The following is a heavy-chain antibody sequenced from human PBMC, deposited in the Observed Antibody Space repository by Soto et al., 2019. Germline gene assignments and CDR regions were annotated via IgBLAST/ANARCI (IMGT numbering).Heavy chain of an antibody. CDR1: GFTFSSYW. Sequence: PGGSLRLSCAASGFTFSSYWMNWVRQAPGKGLEWVANIKQDGSEKYYVDSVKGRFTISRDNAKNSLYLQMNSLRAEDTAVYYCARDLYLAIDYYYYGMDVWGTGTTVTVST. D-gene: IGHD2-2*03. J-gene: IGHJ6*04. V-gene: IGHV3-7*01. CDR2: IKQDGSEK. CDR3: ARDLYLAIDYYYYGMDV.